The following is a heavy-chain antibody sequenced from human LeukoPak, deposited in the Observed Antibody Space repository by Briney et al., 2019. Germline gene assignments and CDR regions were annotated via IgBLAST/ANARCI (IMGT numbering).Heavy chain of an antibody. CDR1: GFTFSSYA. CDR3: ARDGERSSWYYFGY. J-gene: IGHJ4*02. V-gene: IGHV3-30-3*01. CDR2: ISYDGSNK. D-gene: IGHD6-13*01. Sequence: GGSLRLSCAASGFTFSSYAMHWVRQAPGKGLEWVAVISYDGSNKYYADSVKGRFTLSRDNSKNTLYLQMNSLRAEDTAVYYCARDGERSSWYYFGYWGQGTLVTVSS.